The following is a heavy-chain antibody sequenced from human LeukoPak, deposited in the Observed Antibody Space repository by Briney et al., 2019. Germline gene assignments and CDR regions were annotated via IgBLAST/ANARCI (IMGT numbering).Heavy chain of an antibody. CDR3: ASGGSYCSSTSCYPRDY. D-gene: IGHD2-2*01. V-gene: IGHV4-34*01. CDR1: GGSFSGYY. J-gene: IGHJ4*02. Sequence: PSETLSLTCAVYGGSFSGYYWSWIRQPPGKGLEWIGEINHSGSTNYNPSLKSRVTISVDTSKNQFSLKLSSVTAADTAVYYCASGGSYCSSTSCYPRDYWGQGTLATVSS. CDR2: INHSGST.